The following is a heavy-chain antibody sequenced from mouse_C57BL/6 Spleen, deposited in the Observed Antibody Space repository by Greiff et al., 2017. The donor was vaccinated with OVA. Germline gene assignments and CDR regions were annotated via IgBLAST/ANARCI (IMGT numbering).Heavy chain of an antibody. J-gene: IGHJ1*03. D-gene: IGHD2-1*01. CDR2: IHPNSGST. V-gene: IGHV1-64*01. Sequence: QVHVKQPGAELVKPGASVKLSCKASGYTFTSYWMHWVKQRPGQGLEWIGMIHPNSGSTNYNEKFKSKATLTVDKSSSTAYMQLSSLTSEDSAVYYCARSVYYGNYVGYFDVWGTGTTVTVSS. CDR3: ARSVYYGNYVGYFDV. CDR1: GYTFTSYW.